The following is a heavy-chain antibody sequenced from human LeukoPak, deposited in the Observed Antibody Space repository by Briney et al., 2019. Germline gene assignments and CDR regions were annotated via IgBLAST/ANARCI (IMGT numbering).Heavy chain of an antibody. D-gene: IGHD3-16*01. CDR2: ISSSGSTI. V-gene: IGHV3-11*01. J-gene: IGHJ5*02. Sequence: PGGSLRLSCAASGFTFSDYYMSWIRQAPGKGLEWVSYISSSGSTIYYADSVKGRFTISRDNAKNSLYLQMNSLRAEDTAVYYCARVPLLRIQNNWFDPWGQGTLVTVSS. CDR1: GFTFSDYY. CDR3: ARVPLLRIQNNWFDP.